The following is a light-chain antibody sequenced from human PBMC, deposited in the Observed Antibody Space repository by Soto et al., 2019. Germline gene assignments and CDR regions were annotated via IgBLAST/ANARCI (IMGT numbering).Light chain of an antibody. J-gene: IGLJ1*01. V-gene: IGLV2-14*01. CDR1: ISDVGGYNY. CDR3: SSYTSSSTL. CDR2: AVT. Sequence: QSVLAQPASVSGSPGQSITISCTGTISDVGGYNYVSWYQQHPGKAPKLMIYAVTDRPSGVSSRFSGSKSANTASLTISGLQAEDEADYYCSSYTSSSTLFGTGTKGTVL.